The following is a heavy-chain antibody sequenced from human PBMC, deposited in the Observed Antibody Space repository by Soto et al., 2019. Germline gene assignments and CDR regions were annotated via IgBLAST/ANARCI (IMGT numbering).Heavy chain of an antibody. CDR1: GGTFSSYA. CDR3: AGGSGGDGWFGELTRLDY. Sequence: QVQLVQSGAEVKKPGSSVKVSCKASGGTFSSYAISWVRQAPGQGLEWMGGIIPIFGTANYAQKFQGRVTIAAEEATSTAYMELSSLRSEDTAVYYCAGGSGGDGWFGELTRLDYWGQGTLVTVSS. CDR2: IIPIFGTA. J-gene: IGHJ4*02. V-gene: IGHV1-69*01. D-gene: IGHD3-10*01.